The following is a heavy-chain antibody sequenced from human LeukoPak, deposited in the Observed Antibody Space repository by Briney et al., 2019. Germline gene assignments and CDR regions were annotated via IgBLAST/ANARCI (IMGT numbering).Heavy chain of an antibody. Sequence: GGSLRLSCAASGFTFTSYAMNWVRQAPGKGLEWVSAISGSGGSTYSADSLKGRFTISRDNSKNTLYLQMNSLRAEDTAVYYCARSSRGDSSGYYPRYFDYWGQGTLVTVSS. J-gene: IGHJ4*02. CDR1: GFTFTSYA. V-gene: IGHV3-23*01. D-gene: IGHD3-22*01. CDR2: ISGSGGST. CDR3: ARSSRGDSSGYYPRYFDY.